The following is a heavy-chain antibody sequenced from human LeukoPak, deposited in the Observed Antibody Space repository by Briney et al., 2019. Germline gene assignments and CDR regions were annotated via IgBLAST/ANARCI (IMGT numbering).Heavy chain of an antibody. CDR2: INSDGSST. V-gene: IGHV3-74*01. CDR3: ASVVVPAGYYYMDV. D-gene: IGHD2-2*01. Sequence: GGSLRLSCAASGFTFSSYWMHWVRQAPGKGLVGVSGINSDGSSTSYADSVKGRFTISRDNAKNTLYLQMNSLRAEDTAVYYCASVVVPAGYYYMDVWGKGTTVTISS. J-gene: IGHJ6*03. CDR1: GFTFSSYW.